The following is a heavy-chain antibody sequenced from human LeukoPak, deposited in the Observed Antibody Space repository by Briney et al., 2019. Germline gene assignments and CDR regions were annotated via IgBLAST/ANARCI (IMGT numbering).Heavy chain of an antibody. V-gene: IGHV3-48*03. CDR1: GFTVSSYE. D-gene: IGHD5-24*01. Sequence: PGGSLRLSCAASGFTVSSYEMNWVRQAPGKGLEWVSYISSRGSTTYYADSVKGRFTIYRDNAKNSLYLQMNSLRAEDTAVYYCARGEDGYNYYYYYGMDVWGQGTTVTVSS. J-gene: IGHJ6*02. CDR2: ISSRGSTT. CDR3: ARGEDGYNYYYYYGMDV.